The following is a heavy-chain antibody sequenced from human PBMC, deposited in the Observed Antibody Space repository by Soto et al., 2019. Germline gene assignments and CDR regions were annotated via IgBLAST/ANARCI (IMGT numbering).Heavy chain of an antibody. Sequence: QVQLVQSGAEVKKPGASVKVSCKASGYTFTSYAIHWVRQAPGQRLEWMGWINAGNGNTEYSQKFQGKITITRDTAASTAQMELSSLRSEDTAVYYCARAAGYGSGSYYDYWGQGTLVTVSS. V-gene: IGHV1-3*01. J-gene: IGHJ4*02. D-gene: IGHD3-10*01. CDR3: ARAAGYGSGSYYDY. CDR2: INAGNGNT. CDR1: GYTFTSYA.